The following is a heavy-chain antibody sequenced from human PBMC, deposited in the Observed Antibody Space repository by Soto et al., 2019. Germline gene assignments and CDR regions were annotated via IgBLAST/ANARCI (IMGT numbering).Heavy chain of an antibody. J-gene: IGHJ6*02. CDR3: TTDDFMARGVMRGNYYYYYGMDV. CDR1: GFTFSNAW. CDR2: IKSKTDGGTT. D-gene: IGHD3-10*01. Sequence: GGSLRLSCAASGFTFSNAWMSWVRQAPGKGLEWVGRIKSKTDGGTTDYAAPVKGRFTISRDDSKNTLYLQMNSLKTEDTAVYYCTTDDFMARGVMRGNYYYYYGMDVWGQGTTVTVSS. V-gene: IGHV3-15*01.